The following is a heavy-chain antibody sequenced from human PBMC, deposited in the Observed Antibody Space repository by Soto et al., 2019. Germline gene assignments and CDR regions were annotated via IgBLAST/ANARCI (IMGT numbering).Heavy chain of an antibody. D-gene: IGHD6-19*01. J-gene: IGHJ4*02. CDR3: ARAGPIAVAGTYFDY. CDR2: INPNSGGT. Sequence: ASMKVSCKASGYTFTGYYMHWVRQAPGQGLEWMGWINPNSGGTNYAQKFQGWVTMTRDTSISTAYMELSRLRSDDTAVYYCARAGPIAVAGTYFDYWGQGTLVTVSS. V-gene: IGHV1-2*04. CDR1: GYTFTGYY.